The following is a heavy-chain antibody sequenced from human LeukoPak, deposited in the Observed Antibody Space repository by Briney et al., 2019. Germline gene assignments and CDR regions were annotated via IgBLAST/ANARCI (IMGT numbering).Heavy chain of an antibody. CDR2: IIPIFGTA. CDR3: ARDFVVVTSHYYYGMDV. Sequence: GASVKVSCKASGGTFSSYAISWVRQAPGQGLEWMGGIIPIFGTANYAQKFQGRVTITADESTSTAYMELSSLRSEDTAVYYCARDFVVVTSHYYYGMDVWGQGTTVTVSS. V-gene: IGHV1-69*01. CDR1: GGTFSSYA. J-gene: IGHJ6*02. D-gene: IGHD2-21*02.